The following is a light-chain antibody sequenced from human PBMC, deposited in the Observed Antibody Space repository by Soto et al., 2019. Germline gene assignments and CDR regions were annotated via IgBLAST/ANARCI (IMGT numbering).Light chain of an antibody. CDR2: GAS. Sequence: EIVLTQSPGTLSLSPGERATLSCRASQSVSSSYLAWHQQKPGQAPRLLIYGASSRATGIPDGFSGSGSGTDFTLTISRLEPEDFAVYYCQQYDSSPLTFGGGTKVEIK. CDR3: QQYDSSPLT. CDR1: QSVSSSY. V-gene: IGKV3-20*01. J-gene: IGKJ4*01.